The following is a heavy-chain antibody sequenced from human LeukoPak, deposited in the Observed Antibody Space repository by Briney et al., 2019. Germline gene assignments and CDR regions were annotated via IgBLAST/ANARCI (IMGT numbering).Heavy chain of an antibody. D-gene: IGHD3-10*01. CDR3: ARHSRGVLLWFGELLGFDY. J-gene: IGHJ4*02. CDR1: GGSFSGYY. CDR2: INHSGST. Sequence: SETQSLTCAVYGGSFSGYYWSWIRQPPGKGLEWIGEINHSGSTNYNPSLKSRVTISVDTSKNQFSLKLSSVTAADTAVYYCARHSRGVLLWFGELLGFDYWAREPWSPSPQ. V-gene: IGHV4-34*01.